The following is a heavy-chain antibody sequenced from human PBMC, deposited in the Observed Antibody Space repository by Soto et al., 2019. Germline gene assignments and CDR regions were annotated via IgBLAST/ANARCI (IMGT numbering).Heavy chain of an antibody. CDR2: IWNDGNGY. CDR1: GFNFNNYG. V-gene: IGHV3-33*01. CDR3: ARRQISPPTRGAASARGGMDV. D-gene: IGHD6-13*01. Sequence: QVQLVESGGGVVQPGRSLRLSCAASGFNFNNYGMHWVRQAPGKGLEWVAVIWNDGNGYYYANSVKGRFTISRDNSKNTRYLKMSSLRAEDTAVYYCARRQISPPTRGAASARGGMDVWGQGTTVTVSS. J-gene: IGHJ6*02.